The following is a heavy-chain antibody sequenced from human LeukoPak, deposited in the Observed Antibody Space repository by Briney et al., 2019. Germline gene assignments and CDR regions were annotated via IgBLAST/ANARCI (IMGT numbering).Heavy chain of an antibody. CDR2: IIPIFGTA. CDR3: ARVVWFGELREYYYYMDV. CDR1: GGTFSSYA. D-gene: IGHD3-10*01. J-gene: IGHJ6*03. Sequence: SVKVSCKASGGTFSSYAISWVRQAPGQGLEWMGGIIPIFGTANYAQKFQGRVTITTDESTSTAYMELSSLRSEDTAVYYCARVVWFGELREYYYYMDVWGKGTTVTVSS. V-gene: IGHV1-69*05.